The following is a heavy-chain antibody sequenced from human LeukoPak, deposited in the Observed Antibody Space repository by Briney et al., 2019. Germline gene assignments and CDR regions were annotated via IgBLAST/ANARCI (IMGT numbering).Heavy chain of an antibody. D-gene: IGHD1-26*01. CDR3: VKSRGVGANQRGLFDY. V-gene: IGHV3-23*01. Sequence: PGGSLRLSCAGSGFTFSNFAMTWVRQAPGKGLEWGSSVSGSGRNTFYPDSVEGRFTISRDNSKNTVYLQMNSLRADDTAVYYCVKSRGVGANQRGLFDYWGQGTLVTVSP. CDR1: GFTFSNFA. CDR2: VSGSGRNT. J-gene: IGHJ4*02.